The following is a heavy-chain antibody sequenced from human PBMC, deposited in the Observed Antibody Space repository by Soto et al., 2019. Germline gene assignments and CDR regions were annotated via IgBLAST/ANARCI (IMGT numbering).Heavy chain of an antibody. V-gene: IGHV3-30*03. J-gene: IGHJ4*02. CDR1: RFTFSSYA. CDR3: ARESYGVHI. Sequence: PGGSLRLSCAASRFTFSSYAMHWVRQAPGKGLEWVAVISDDGSSEYYADSVRGRFTISRDNSKNTLYLQMNSLRAEDTAVYYCARESYGVHIWGQGTLVTVSS. CDR2: ISDDGSSE. D-gene: IGHD4-17*01.